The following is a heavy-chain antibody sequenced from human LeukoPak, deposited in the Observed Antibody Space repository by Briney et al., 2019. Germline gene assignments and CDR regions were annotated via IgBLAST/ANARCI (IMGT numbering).Heavy chain of an antibody. CDR3: ARDQYYQLLL. D-gene: IGHD2-2*01. CDR1: GFTFRGYW. CDR2: INGDGSSA. Sequence: PGGSLRLSCAGSGFTFRGYWIHWVRQVPGKGLVWVPRINGDGSSATYADSVKGRFTISRDDAKNTVYLQMNNLRAEDTAVYYCARDQYYQLLLWGQGSLVTVSP. V-gene: IGHV3-74*03. J-gene: IGHJ4*02.